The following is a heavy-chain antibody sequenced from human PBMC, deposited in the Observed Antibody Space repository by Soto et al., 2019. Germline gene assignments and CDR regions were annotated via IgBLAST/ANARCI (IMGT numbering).Heavy chain of an antibody. CDR1: GYTFTGYY. Sequence: ASVKVSCKASGYTFTGYYMHWVRQAPGQGLEWMGWINPNSGGTNYAQKFQGWVTMTRDTSISTAYMELSRLRSDDTAVYYCARGQLVDTATVTSPHNWFDPWGQGTLVTVSS. CDR3: ARGQLVDTATVTSPHNWFDP. D-gene: IGHD5-18*01. V-gene: IGHV1-2*04. CDR2: INPNSGGT. J-gene: IGHJ5*02.